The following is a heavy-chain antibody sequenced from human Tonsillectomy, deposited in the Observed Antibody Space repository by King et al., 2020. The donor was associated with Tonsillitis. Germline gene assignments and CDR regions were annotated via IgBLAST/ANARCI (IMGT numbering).Heavy chain of an antibody. CDR2: MNPNSGNT. CDR1: GYTFTSYD. Sequence: VQLVESGAEVKKPGASVKVSCKASGYTFTSYDINWVRQATGQGLEWMGWMNPNSGNTGYAQKFQGRVTMTRNTSISTAYMELSSLRSEDTAVYYCARGLTGYSSSWFSDYYYYYMDVWGKGTMVTVSS. D-gene: IGHD6-13*01. J-gene: IGHJ6*03. V-gene: IGHV1-8*01. CDR3: ARGLTGYSSSWFSDYYYYYMDV.